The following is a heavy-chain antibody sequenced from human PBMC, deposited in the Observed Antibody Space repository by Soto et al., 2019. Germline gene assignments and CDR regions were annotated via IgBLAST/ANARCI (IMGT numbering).Heavy chain of an antibody. J-gene: IGHJ5*02. Sequence: QVQLQESGPGLVKPSQTLSLTCTVSGGSISSGDYYWSWIRQPPGKGLEWIGYIYYSGSTYYNPSLKSRVTISVDTSKNQFALKLSSVTAADTAVYYCARGESYCSGGSCYSAYHDDRYNWFDPWGQGTLVTVSS. D-gene: IGHD2-15*01. CDR3: ARGESYCSGGSCYSAYHDDRYNWFDP. CDR1: GGSISSGDYY. CDR2: IYYSGST. V-gene: IGHV4-30-4*01.